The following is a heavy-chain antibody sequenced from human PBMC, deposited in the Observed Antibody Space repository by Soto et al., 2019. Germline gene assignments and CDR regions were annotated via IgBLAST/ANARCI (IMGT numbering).Heavy chain of an antibody. Sequence: QITLKESGPTLVKPTQTLTLTCTFSGFSLSTSGVGVGWVRQPPGKALEWLALIYWDNDEHYSPSLKSSLTVTKDTSKTQVVLTMTNMDPADTATYYCVPRPSYGVQYFDYWGQGTLVTVSS. CDR3: VPRPSYGVQYFDY. J-gene: IGHJ4*02. D-gene: IGHD4-17*01. CDR1: GFSLSTSGVG. CDR2: IYWDNDE. V-gene: IGHV2-5*02.